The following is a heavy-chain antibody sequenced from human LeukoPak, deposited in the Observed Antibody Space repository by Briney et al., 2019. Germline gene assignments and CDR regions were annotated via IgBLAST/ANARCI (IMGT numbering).Heavy chain of an antibody. D-gene: IGHD3-22*01. CDR1: GFTVSRNY. CDR3: AAHSSGYLGWFDP. CDR2: IYSGGST. V-gene: IGHV3-66*01. J-gene: IGHJ5*02. Sequence: GGSLRLSCVASGFTVSRNYMSWVRQAPGKGLEWGSLIYSGGSTYYADSVKGRFNISRDNSKNTLYVQMNSLRAEDTAVYYCAAHSSGYLGWFDPWGQGTLVTVSS.